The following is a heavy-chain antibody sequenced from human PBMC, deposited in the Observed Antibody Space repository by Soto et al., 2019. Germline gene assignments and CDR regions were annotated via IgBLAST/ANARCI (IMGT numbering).Heavy chain of an antibody. CDR1: GYTFTSYD. V-gene: IGHV1-8*01. CDR3: ARGFGYSSSWYGGN. CDR2: MNPNSGNT. D-gene: IGHD6-13*01. Sequence: ASVKVSFKASGYTFTSYDINWVRQATGQGLEWMGWMNPNSGNTGYAQKFQGRVTMTRNTSISAAYMELSSLRSEDTAVYYCARGFGYSSSWYGGNWGQGTLVTVSS. J-gene: IGHJ4*02.